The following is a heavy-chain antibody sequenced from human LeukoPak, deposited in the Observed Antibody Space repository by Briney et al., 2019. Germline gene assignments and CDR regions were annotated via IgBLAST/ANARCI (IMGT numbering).Heavy chain of an antibody. V-gene: IGHV4-4*02. CDR2: INHSGST. CDR1: GGSISNTNW. Sequence: SETLSLTCGVSGGSISNTNWWTWIRQPPGKGLEWIGEINHSGSTNYNPSLKSRVTISVDTSKNQFSLKLSSVTAADTAVYYCARARAGYCSGGSCGTRGYYYYGMDVWGQGTTVTVSS. D-gene: IGHD2-15*01. J-gene: IGHJ6*02. CDR3: ARARAGYCSGGSCGTRGYYYYGMDV.